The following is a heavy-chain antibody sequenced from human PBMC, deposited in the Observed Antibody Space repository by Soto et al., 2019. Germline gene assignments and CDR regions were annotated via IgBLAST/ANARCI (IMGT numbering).Heavy chain of an antibody. CDR2: INPHGGST. J-gene: IGHJ5*02. D-gene: IGHD1-26*01. CDR1: RDTFTSYY. CDR3: ARSSGGNFGIIIEGTNWFAP. Sequence: QLVQSGGEVKQPGASVKVSCKAPRDTFTSYYINWVRQAPGQGLEWMGVINPHGGSTAYAQNFKGRVTLTRDTSASTVYIEVSSLTSEYTAMYYCARSSGGNFGIIIEGTNWFAPWGQGTLVTVSS. V-gene: IGHV1-46*01.